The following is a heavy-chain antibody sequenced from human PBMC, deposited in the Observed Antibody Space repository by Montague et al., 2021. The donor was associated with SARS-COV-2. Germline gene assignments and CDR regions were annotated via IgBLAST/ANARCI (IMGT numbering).Heavy chain of an antibody. CDR3: ARDVRVMGDDSCSGYSENWFDP. Sequence: TLSLTCTGSGGSISSSTYYWGWIRQPAGKGLKWIGRIYTSGSTYYNPSLKSRVTISVDTSKNQFSLNLSSVTAAETAVYYCARDVRVMGDDSCSGYSENWFDPWGQGTMVTVSS. CDR2: IYTSGST. D-gene: IGHD3-3*01. J-gene: IGHJ5*02. CDR1: GGSISSSTYY. V-gene: IGHV4-61*02.